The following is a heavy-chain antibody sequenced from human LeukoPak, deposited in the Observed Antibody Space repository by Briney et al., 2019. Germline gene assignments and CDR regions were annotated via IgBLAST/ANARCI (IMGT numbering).Heavy chain of an antibody. CDR2: IIPIFGTA. D-gene: IGHD5-12*01. J-gene: IGHJ5*02. CDR1: GGTFSSYA. V-gene: IGHV1-69*05. Sequence: SVKVSCKASGGTFSSYAISWVRQAPGQGLEWMGGIIPIFGTANYAQKFQGRVTITTDESTSTAYMELSSLRSEDTVVYYCARGESGLNWFDPWGQGTLVTVSS. CDR3: ARGESGLNWFDP.